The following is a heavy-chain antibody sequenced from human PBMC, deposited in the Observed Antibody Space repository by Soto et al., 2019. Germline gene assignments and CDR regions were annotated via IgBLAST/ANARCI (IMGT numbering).Heavy chain of an antibody. CDR1: GFTFSSYA. J-gene: IGHJ4*02. V-gene: IGHV3-23*01. D-gene: IGHD3-10*01. Sequence: GGSLRLSCATSGFTFSSYAMNWVRQAPGKGLGWVSVISGSGDSTYYADSVKGRFTISRDNSKNTLYLQMNSLRAEDTAVYYCAKRAYGSDFDYWGQGTLVTVSS. CDR2: ISGSGDST. CDR3: AKRAYGSDFDY.